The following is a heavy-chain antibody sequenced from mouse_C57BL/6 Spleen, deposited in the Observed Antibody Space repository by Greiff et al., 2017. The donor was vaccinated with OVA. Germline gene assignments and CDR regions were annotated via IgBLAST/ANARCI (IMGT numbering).Heavy chain of an antibody. CDR2: INPNNGGT. CDR1: GYTFTDYY. J-gene: IGHJ2*01. CDR3: LDQGDY. Sequence: EVQLQQSGPELVKPGASVKISCKASGYTFTDYYMNWVKQSHGKSLEWIGDINPNNGGTSYNQKFKGKATLTVDKSSSPAYMELRRLTYDDSTIYYCLDQGDYWGQGTPLTVSA. V-gene: IGHV1-26*01.